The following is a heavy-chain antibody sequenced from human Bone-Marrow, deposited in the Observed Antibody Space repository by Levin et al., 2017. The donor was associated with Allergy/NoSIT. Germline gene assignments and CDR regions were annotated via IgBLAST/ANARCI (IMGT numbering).Heavy chain of an antibody. J-gene: IGHJ4*02. V-gene: IGHV1-18*01. CDR1: GYRFTNYG. CDR2: ISAFNGNT. CDR3: ARDKAYYSSSFGNLFDY. D-gene: IGHD2-2*01. Sequence: PGESLKISCQPSGYRFTNYGITWVRQAPGQGLEWMGWISAFNGNTDYAQKFQGRVTMSTDTSTLTAFMELRSLRSDDTAVYYCARDKAYYSSSFGNLFDYWGQGTLVTVSS.